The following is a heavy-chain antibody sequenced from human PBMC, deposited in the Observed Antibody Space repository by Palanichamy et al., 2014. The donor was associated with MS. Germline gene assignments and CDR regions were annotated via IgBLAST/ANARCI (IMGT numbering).Heavy chain of an antibody. V-gene: IGHV5-51*01. D-gene: IGHD6-19*01. CDR2: IYPGDSDI. J-gene: IGHJ4*02. Sequence: EVQLVQSGAEVKKPGESLKISCQTSGYSFTTYWIGWVRQMPGKGLEWMGIIYPGDSDIRYSPSFQGQVTISADKSISTAYLQWSSLKASDTAMYYCVRQERSGWYVFDYWGQGTLVTVSS. CDR1: GYSFTTYW. CDR3: VRQERSGWYVFDY.